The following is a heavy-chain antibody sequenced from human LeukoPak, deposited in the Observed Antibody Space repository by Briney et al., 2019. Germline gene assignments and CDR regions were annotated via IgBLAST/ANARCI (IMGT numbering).Heavy chain of an antibody. J-gene: IGHJ4*02. CDR2: ISGSSSYI. D-gene: IGHD6-13*01. V-gene: IGHV3-21*01. CDR1: GFTFSSYS. CDR3: ARGIAAAGIHY. Sequence: GGSLRLSCAASGFTFSSYSMNWVRQAPGKGLEWVSSISGSSSYIYYADSVKGRFTISRDNAKNSLYLQMNSLRAEDTAVYYCARGIAAAGIHYWGQGTLVTVSS.